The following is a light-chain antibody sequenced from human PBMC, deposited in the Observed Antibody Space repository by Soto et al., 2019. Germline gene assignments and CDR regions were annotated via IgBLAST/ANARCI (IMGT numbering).Light chain of an antibody. CDR1: SSDVGGYIY. V-gene: IGLV2-14*01. CDR2: DVS. CDR3: SSYTGSSTLV. J-gene: IGLJ2*01. Sequence: QSALTQPASVSGSPGQSITISCTGTSSDVGGYIYVSWYRQHPGKAPKLMIYDVSHRPSGVSSRFSGSKSGNTASLTISGLQAEDEADYYCSSYTGSSTLVFGGGTKLTVL.